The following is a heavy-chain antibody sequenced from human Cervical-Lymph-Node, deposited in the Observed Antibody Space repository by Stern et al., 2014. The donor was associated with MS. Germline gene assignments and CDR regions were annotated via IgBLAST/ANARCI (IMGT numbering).Heavy chain of an antibody. CDR2: VSYDGTQR. CDR1: GFTFSTYA. Sequence: VQLVESGGGVVKPGRSLSLSCVASGFTFSTYAMDWVRQAPGKGLEWVAFVSYDGTQRTSTGSVKARFTISRNNAKNTLYLHMNSLRDEDSAVYFCARGGRGVGLEYWGQGALVTVSS. J-gene: IGHJ4*02. D-gene: IGHD3-10*01. V-gene: IGHV3-30-3*01. CDR3: ARGGRGVGLEY.